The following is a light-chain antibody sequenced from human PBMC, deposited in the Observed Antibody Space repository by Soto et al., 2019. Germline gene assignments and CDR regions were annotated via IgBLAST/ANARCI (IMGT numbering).Light chain of an antibody. CDR1: SSDVGGYNY. J-gene: IGLJ1*01. Sequence: QSALTQPASVSGSPGQSITVSCTGTSSDVGGYNYVSWYQQHPGKAPKLMIYDVSYRPSGVSNRFSGSKSGNTASLTISGLQAEDEADYYCRSYTSSSTVVFGTGTKLTVL. V-gene: IGLV2-14*01. CDR2: DVS. CDR3: RSYTSSSTVV.